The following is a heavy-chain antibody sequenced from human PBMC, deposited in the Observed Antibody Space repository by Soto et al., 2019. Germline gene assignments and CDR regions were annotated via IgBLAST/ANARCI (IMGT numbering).Heavy chain of an antibody. Sequence: EVQLVESGGDLVKPGGSLRLSCAASGFIFSHAWFHWVRQPPGKGLELVGRVKNNGGATDYAASVKGRFTISRDDSKDTVFLKISSLRTEDTAIFYCAADLGPAYYSNNLVDPWGQGTLVTVSS. CDR2: VKNNGGAT. CDR3: AADLGPAYYSNNLVDP. CDR1: GFIFSHAW. V-gene: IGHV3-15*07. D-gene: IGHD2-21*01. J-gene: IGHJ5*02.